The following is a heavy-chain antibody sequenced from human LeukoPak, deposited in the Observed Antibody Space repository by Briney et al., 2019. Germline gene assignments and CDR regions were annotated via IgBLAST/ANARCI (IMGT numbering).Heavy chain of an antibody. J-gene: IGHJ6*02. D-gene: IGHD1-1*01. V-gene: IGHV1-24*01. CDR2: FDPEDGET. CDR1: GYTLTELS. CDR3: AVSLTTGGYYGMDV. Sequence: ASVKVSCKVSGYTLTELSLHWVRQAPGKGLEWMGRFDPEDGETVYARKFQGRVTMTEDTSTDTAYMELSSLRSEDTAVYFCAVSLTTGGYYGMDVWGQGTTVTVSS.